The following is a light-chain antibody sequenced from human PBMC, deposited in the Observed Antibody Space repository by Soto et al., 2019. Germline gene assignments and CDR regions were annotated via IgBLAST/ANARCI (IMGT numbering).Light chain of an antibody. CDR1: QDIGSA. CDR3: QQFNGFPLT. CDR2: DAS. J-gene: IGKJ4*01. Sequence: IQLTQSPSSLSASVGDRVTITCRAGQDIGSALAWYQQRPGKAPKLLLYDASNLEAGVPSRFSGSGSGTDFTLTITSLRPEDFXTXXCQQFNGFPLTFGGGTKVQIK. V-gene: IGKV1-13*02.